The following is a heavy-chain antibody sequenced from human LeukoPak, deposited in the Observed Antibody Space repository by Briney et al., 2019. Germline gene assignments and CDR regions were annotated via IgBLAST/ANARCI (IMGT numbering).Heavy chain of an antibody. J-gene: IGHJ4*02. CDR2: IYPSGST. D-gene: IGHD4-17*01. CDR1: GGFISSNNW. Sequence: PSETLSLTCAVSGGFISSNNWWSWVRQPPGRGLEWIGEIYPSGSTNYNPSLKSRVTISVDKSKNQFSLKLTSVTAADTAVYYCARSRSYGVNYFDNWGQGTLVTVSS. CDR3: ARSRSYGVNYFDN. V-gene: IGHV4-4*02.